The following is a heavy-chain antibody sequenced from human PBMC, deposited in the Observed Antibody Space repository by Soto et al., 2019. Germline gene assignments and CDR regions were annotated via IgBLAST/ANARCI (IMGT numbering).Heavy chain of an antibody. Sequence: EVQLVESGGGLVQTGGSLRLSCAASGFTLSRYWVHWVRQVPGKGLVWVSRINPDGSTTNYADSVKGRFTGSRDNAKNTVYLHMNSLIAEDTPVYYFTRDTTGLDDHCGQGTLVTVSS. J-gene: IGHJ4*02. CDR2: INPDGSTT. CDR1: GFTLSRYW. CDR3: TRDTTGLDDH. V-gene: IGHV3-74*01. D-gene: IGHD1-1*01.